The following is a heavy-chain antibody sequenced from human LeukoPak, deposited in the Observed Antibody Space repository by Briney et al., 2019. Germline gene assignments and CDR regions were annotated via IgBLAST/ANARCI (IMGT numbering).Heavy chain of an antibody. CDR2: ISGSGGTT. J-gene: IGHJ4*02. Sequence: QTGGSLRLSCAASGVTFSSYAMTWVRQAPGKGLEWVSGISGSGGTTYYEDSVKGRFTISRDNSKNTLYLQMNSLRAEDTAVYYCAKNYGDSYFDYWGQGTLVTVSS. CDR3: AKNYGDSYFDY. D-gene: IGHD4-17*01. V-gene: IGHV3-23*01. CDR1: GVTFSSYA.